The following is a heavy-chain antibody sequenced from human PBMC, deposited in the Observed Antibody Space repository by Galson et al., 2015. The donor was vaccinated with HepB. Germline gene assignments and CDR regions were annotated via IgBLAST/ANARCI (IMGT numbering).Heavy chain of an antibody. D-gene: IGHD3-10*01. CDR2: INPNSGGT. V-gene: IGHV1-2*04. Sequence: SVKVSCKASGYTFTGYYMHWVRQAPGQGLEWMGWINPNSGGTNYAQKFQGWVTMTRDTSISTAYMELSRLRSDDTAVYYCAREDITMVRWAFDIWGQGTMVTVSS. CDR3: AREDITMVRWAFDI. CDR1: GYTFTGYY. J-gene: IGHJ3*02.